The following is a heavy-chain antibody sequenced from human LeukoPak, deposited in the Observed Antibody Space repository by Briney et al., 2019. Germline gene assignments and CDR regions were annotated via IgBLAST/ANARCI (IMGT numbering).Heavy chain of an antibody. CDR3: ARDRGSGWYGDLGY. V-gene: IGHV3-21*01. CDR1: GFTFSSYS. J-gene: IGHJ4*02. CDR2: IDNSGSSK. Sequence: GGSLRLSCVASGFTFSSYSMNWVRRARGKGLVGVSSIDNSGSSKFYADSVKGRVTISRDNAENSLYLQMNSLRVEDTAVYYCARDRGSGWYGDLGYWGQGTLVTVSS. D-gene: IGHD6-19*01.